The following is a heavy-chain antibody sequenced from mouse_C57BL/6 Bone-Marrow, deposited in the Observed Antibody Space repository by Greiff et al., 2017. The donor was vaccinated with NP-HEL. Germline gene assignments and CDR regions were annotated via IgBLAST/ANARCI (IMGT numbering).Heavy chain of an antibody. V-gene: IGHV1-78*01. CDR3: ARWSGYGSSLLAMYY. CDR2: IYPRDGST. J-gene: IGHJ4*01. D-gene: IGHD1-1*01. CDR1: GYTFTDHT. Sequence: QVQLQQSDAELVKPGASVKISCKVSGYTFTDHTIHWMKQRPEQGLEWIGYIYPRDGSTKYNEKFKGKATLTADKSSSTAYMQLNSLTSEDSAVYFCARWSGYGSSLLAMYYWGQGTSVTVSS.